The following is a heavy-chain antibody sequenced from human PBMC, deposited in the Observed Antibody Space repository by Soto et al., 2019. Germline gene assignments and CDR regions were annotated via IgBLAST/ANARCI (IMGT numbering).Heavy chain of an antibody. J-gene: IGHJ4*02. CDR1: GYSFTTYW. Sequence: GESLKISCKGSGYSFTTYWIGWVRQMPGKGLECMGIIYPVDPDSRYSPSFQGQVTIAADRSINTAYLQWSSLKASDTAMYFCARTMLRGLNDPGWFDYWGQGTVVTVSS. V-gene: IGHV5-51*01. CDR2: IYPVDPDS. CDR3: ARTMLRGLNDPGWFDY. D-gene: IGHD3-10*01.